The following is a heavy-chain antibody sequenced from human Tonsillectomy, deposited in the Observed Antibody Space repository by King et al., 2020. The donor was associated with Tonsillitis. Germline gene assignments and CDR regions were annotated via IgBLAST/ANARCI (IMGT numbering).Heavy chain of an antibody. V-gene: IGHV4-30-4*07. CDR2: IYYSGST. Sequence: VQLQESGPGLVKPSQTLSLTCAVSGGSVSSGDYSWSWLRQPPGKGLEWIGYIYYSGSTYYNPSLKSRVTISVDTSKNQFSLKLSPVTAADTAVYYCARDRYYDSSGYETQDAFDIWGQGTMVTVSS. CDR1: GGSVSSGDYS. D-gene: IGHD3-22*01. CDR3: ARDRYYDSSGYETQDAFDI. J-gene: IGHJ3*02.